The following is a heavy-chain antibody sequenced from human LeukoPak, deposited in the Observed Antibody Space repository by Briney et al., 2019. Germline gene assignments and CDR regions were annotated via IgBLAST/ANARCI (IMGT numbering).Heavy chain of an antibody. V-gene: IGHV1-18*01. J-gene: IGHJ4*02. CDR1: GYTFTSYG. CDR2: ISAYDGNT. Sequence: ASVKVSCKASGYTFTSYGISWVRQAPGQGLEWMGWISAYDGNTNYAQKLQGRVTMTTDTSTSTAYMELRSLRSDDTAVYYCASRHLWFGETDYWGQGTLVTVSS. D-gene: IGHD3-10*01. CDR3: ASRHLWFGETDY.